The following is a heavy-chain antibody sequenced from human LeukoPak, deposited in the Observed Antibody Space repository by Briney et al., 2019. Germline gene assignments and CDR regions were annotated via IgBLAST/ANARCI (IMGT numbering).Heavy chain of an antibody. CDR2: IRSIANSYAT. Sequence: GGSLRLSCAASGFTFSGSDMHWVRQASGKGLEWVGRIRSIANSYATAYDESVKGRFTISRDDSKNTLYLQMNSLRAEDTAVYYCAKPFYYDSSDYYGWDCWGQGTLVTVSS. J-gene: IGHJ4*02. D-gene: IGHD3-22*01. V-gene: IGHV3-73*01. CDR1: GFTFSGSD. CDR3: AKPFYYDSSDYYGWDC.